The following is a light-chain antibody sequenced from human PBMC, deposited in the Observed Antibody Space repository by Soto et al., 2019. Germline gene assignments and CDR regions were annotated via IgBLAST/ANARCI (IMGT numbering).Light chain of an antibody. CDR3: SSYTSSSTLV. J-gene: IGLJ2*01. Sequence: QSALTQPASVSGSPGQSITISCTGTSSDVGGYNDFSWYQQHPGKAPKLMIYDVSNRPSGVSNLFSGSKSGNTASLTISGLQAEDEADYYCSSYTSSSTLVFGGGTQLTVL. V-gene: IGLV2-14*01. CDR1: SSDVGGYND. CDR2: DVS.